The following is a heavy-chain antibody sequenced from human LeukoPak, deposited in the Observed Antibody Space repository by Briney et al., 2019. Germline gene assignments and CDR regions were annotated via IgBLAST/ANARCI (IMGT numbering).Heavy chain of an antibody. CDR3: ARVGYGEETLDY. D-gene: IGHD4-17*01. V-gene: IGHV1-8*03. Sequence: GASVRVSSMASGYTFTSYDINWVRQATGQGLEWMGWMNPNSGNTGYAQKFQGRVTITRNTSISTAYMELSSLRSEDTAVYYCARVGYGEETLDYWGQGTLVTVSS. CDR1: GYTFTSYD. CDR2: MNPNSGNT. J-gene: IGHJ4*02.